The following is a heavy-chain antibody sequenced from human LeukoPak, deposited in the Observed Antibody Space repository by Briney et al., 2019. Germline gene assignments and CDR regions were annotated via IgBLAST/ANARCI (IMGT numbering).Heavy chain of an antibody. Sequence: SVKVSCKASGGTFSSYAISWVRQAPGQGLEWMGGIIPIFGTANYAQKFQGRVTITADESTSTAYMELSSLRSEDTAVYYCAKDLEAVAGVFDYWGQGTLVTVSS. D-gene: IGHD6-19*01. CDR3: AKDLEAVAGVFDY. CDR2: IIPIFGTA. J-gene: IGHJ4*02. CDR1: GGTFSSYA. V-gene: IGHV1-69*01.